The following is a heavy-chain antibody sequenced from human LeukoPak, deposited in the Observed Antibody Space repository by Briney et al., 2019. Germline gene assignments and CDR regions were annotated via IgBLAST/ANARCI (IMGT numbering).Heavy chain of an antibody. CDR2: INPNSGGT. Sequence: ASVKVSCKASGYTFTGYYMHWVRQAPGQGLEWMGWINPNSGGTNYAQKFQGRVTMTRDTSISTAYMELSRLRSDGTAVYYCAREDYGSGSYYNEDNWFDPWGQGTLVTVSS. D-gene: IGHD3-10*01. CDR3: AREDYGSGSYYNEDNWFDP. CDR1: GYTFTGYY. J-gene: IGHJ5*02. V-gene: IGHV1-2*02.